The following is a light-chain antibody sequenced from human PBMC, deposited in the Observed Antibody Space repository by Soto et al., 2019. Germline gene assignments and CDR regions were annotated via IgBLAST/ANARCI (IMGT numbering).Light chain of an antibody. CDR2: GAS. V-gene: IGKV3-15*01. Sequence: EIEMRQYPATLSSSAGACVNISCRASQSVSNNLAWYQQKPGQAPRLLIYGASTRATGIPARFSGSGSGTEFTLAIRTLQSDYFAVYYCQGDNNGAWTFGQGTKVDIK. CDR1: QSVSNN. J-gene: IGKJ1*01. CDR3: QGDNNGAWT.